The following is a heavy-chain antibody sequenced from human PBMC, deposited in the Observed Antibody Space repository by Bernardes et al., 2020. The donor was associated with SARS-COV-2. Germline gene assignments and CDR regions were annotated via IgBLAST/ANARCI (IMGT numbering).Heavy chain of an antibody. Sequence: SETLSLTCTVSGGSISSSSYYWGWIRQPPGKGLEWIGSIYYSGSTYYNPSLKSRVTISVDTSKNQFSLKLSSVTAADTAVYYCAVRDDYDFWSGYSFDYWGQGTLVTVSS. V-gene: IGHV4-39*07. CDR3: AVRDDYDFWSGYSFDY. CDR2: IYYSGST. CDR1: GGSISSSSYY. D-gene: IGHD3-3*01. J-gene: IGHJ4*02.